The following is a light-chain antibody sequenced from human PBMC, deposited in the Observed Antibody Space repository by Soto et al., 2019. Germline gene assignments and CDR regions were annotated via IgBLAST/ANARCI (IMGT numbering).Light chain of an antibody. J-gene: IGLJ3*02. CDR3: CSYAGSSTFV. CDR1: SSDVGSYNL. CDR2: EVS. Sequence: QSALTQPASVSGSPGQSITISCTGTSSDVGSYNLVSWYQQHPGKAPKLMIYEVSKRPSGVSNRFSGSKSDNTASLTISGLQAEDEADYYCCSYAGSSTFVFGGGTKVTVL. V-gene: IGLV2-23*02.